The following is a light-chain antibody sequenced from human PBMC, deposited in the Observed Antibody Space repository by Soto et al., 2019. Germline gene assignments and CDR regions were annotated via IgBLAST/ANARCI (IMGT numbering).Light chain of an antibody. CDR2: GAS. CDR1: QALGNN. J-gene: IGKJ2*01. CDR3: QQYNNWSYT. V-gene: IGKV3-15*01. Sequence: EIVMMQSPATLSVSPRERATLSCRASQALGNNLAWYQHKPGQAPRLLIYGASTRATGVPVRFSGSGSETEFTLSISSLQSFDRSVYYCQQYNNWSYTFGQGTKLEIE.